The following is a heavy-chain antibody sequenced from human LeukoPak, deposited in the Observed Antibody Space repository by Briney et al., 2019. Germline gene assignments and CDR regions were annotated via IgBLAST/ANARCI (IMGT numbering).Heavy chain of an antibody. V-gene: IGHV3-48*03. CDR3: AKGGSGYFADL. CDR2: ISTRGSPI. J-gene: IGHJ5*02. CDR1: GFTFSTYE. Sequence: GGSLRLSCLASGFTFSTYEMNWVRQAPGKGLEWVSYISTRGSPIHYADSVKGRFIISRDNSKNSLYLQMNSLRAEDTALYYCAKGGSGYFADLWGQGTLVTVSS. D-gene: IGHD3-22*01.